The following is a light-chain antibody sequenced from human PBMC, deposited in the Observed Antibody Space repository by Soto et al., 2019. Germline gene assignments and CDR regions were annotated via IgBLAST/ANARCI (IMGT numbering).Light chain of an antibody. CDR2: GAS. V-gene: IGKV3-20*01. CDR1: QSVSSSY. CDR3: QQYGSSLYT. J-gene: IGKJ2*01. Sequence: EIVLKQSPGTLSLSPGERATLSCRASQSVSSSYLAWYQQKPGQAPRLLIYGASSRATGIPDRFSGSGSGTDFTLTISRREPEDFSVYYCQQYGSSLYTFGEGNKLDLK.